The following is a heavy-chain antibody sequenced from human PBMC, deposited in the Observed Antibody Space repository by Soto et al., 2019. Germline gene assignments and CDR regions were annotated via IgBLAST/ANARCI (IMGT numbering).Heavy chain of an antibody. J-gene: IGHJ6*02. Sequence: GASVKVSCKASGYTFTSYGISWVRQAPGQGLEWMGWISAYNGNTNYAQKLQGRDTMTTDTSTSTAYMELRSLRSDDTAVYYCARDKYDSSGYTYYYYGMDVWGQGTTVTVSS. D-gene: IGHD3-22*01. CDR1: GYTFTSYG. V-gene: IGHV1-18*01. CDR3: ARDKYDSSGYTYYYYGMDV. CDR2: ISAYNGNT.